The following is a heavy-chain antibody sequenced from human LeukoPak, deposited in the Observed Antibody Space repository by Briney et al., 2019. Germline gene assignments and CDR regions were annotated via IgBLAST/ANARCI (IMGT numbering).Heavy chain of an antibody. CDR3: ARVGYTSYYYYGMDV. D-gene: IGHD6-13*01. J-gene: IGHJ6*02. V-gene: IGHV3-64*01. CDR1: GFTFSSYA. CDR2: ISSNGGST. Sequence: GGSLRLSCAASGFTFSSYAMRWVRQAPGEGLEYISAISSNGGSTYYANSVKGRFTISRDNSKNTLYLQMGSLRAEDMAVYYCARVGYTSYYYYGMDVWGQGTTVTVSS.